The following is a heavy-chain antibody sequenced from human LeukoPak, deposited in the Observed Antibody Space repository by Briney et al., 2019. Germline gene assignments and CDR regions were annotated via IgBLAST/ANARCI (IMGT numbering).Heavy chain of an antibody. CDR3: ARDRYSSGWYYFDY. Sequence: GGSLRLSCAASGFTFSSYAMSWVRQAPGKGLEWVSSISSSSSYIYYADSVKGRFTISRDNAKNSLYLQMNSLRAEDTAVYYCARDRYSSGWYYFDYWGRGTLVTVSS. V-gene: IGHV3-21*01. CDR2: ISSSSSYI. CDR1: GFTFSSYA. D-gene: IGHD6-19*01. J-gene: IGHJ4*02.